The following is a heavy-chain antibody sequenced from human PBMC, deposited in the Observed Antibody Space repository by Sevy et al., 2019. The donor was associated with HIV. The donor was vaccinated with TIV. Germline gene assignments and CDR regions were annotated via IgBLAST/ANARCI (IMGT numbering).Heavy chain of an antibody. CDR1: GFRFNSYA. J-gene: IGHJ4*02. D-gene: IGHD3-22*01. Sequence: GGSLRLSCLASGFRFNSYAMSWVRQAPGEGLQWVSGISGSGYSTYYADSVKGRFTISRDNSKNTLYLQMNSLRAEDTAVYYCAKEGGGYNYDSSGLFDYWGQGTLVTVSS. CDR2: ISGSGYST. CDR3: AKEGGGYNYDSSGLFDY. V-gene: IGHV3-23*01.